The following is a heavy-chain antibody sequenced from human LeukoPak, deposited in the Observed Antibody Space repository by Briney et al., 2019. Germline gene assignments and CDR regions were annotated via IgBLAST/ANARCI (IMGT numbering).Heavy chain of an antibody. CDR3: AKDRYYDFWSGYYFDAFDI. CDR2: ISSSSSYI. CDR1: GFTFSSYS. J-gene: IGHJ3*02. D-gene: IGHD3-3*01. Sequence: GGSLRLSCAASGFTFSSYSMNWVRQAPGKGLEWVSSISSSSSYIYYADSVKGRFTISRDNSKNTLYLQMNSLRAEDTAVYYCAKDRYYDFWSGYYFDAFDIWGQGTMVTVSS. V-gene: IGHV3-21*01.